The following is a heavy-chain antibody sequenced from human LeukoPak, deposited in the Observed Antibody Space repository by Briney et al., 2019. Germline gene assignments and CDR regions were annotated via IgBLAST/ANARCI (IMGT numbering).Heavy chain of an antibody. Sequence: GGSLRLSCAASGFTFSSYAMSWVRQAPGKGLEWVSAISGRGGSTYYADSVKGRFTISRDNSKNTLYLQMNSLRAEDTAVYYCAKPVEDGYTTEPFDYWGQGTLVTVSS. J-gene: IGHJ4*02. CDR3: AKPVEDGYTTEPFDY. CDR1: GFTFSSYA. V-gene: IGHV3-23*01. CDR2: ISGRGGST. D-gene: IGHD5-24*01.